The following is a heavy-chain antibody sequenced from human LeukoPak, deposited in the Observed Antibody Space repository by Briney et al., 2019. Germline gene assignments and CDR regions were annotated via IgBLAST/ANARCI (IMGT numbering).Heavy chain of an antibody. Sequence: GRSLRLSCAASGFTFSSYGMHWVRQAPGKGLEWVAVISYDGSNEYYADSVKGRFTISRDNSKNTLYLQMNSLRAEDTAVYYCAKDRAPPSYSGSFRYYYYYYGMDVWGQGTTVTVSS. CDR2: ISYDGSNE. J-gene: IGHJ6*02. CDR1: GFTFSSYG. D-gene: IGHD1-26*01. CDR3: AKDRAPPSYSGSFRYYYYYYGMDV. V-gene: IGHV3-30*18.